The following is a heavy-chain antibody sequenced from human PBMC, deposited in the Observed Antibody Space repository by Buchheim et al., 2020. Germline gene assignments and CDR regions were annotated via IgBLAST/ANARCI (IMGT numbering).Heavy chain of an antibody. D-gene: IGHD1-26*01. CDR1: GFTFSSYA. V-gene: IGHV3-30*04. CDR2: ISYDGSNK. Sequence: QVQLVESGGGVVQPGRSLRLSCAASGFTFSSYAMHWVRQAPGEGLEWVAVISYDGSNKYYADSVKGRFTISRDNSKNTLYLQMNSLRAEDTAVYYCARTVGATTYYGMDVWGQGT. J-gene: IGHJ6*02. CDR3: ARTVGATTYYGMDV.